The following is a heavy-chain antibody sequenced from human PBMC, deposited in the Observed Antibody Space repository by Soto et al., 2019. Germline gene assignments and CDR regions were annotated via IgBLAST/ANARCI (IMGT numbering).Heavy chain of an antibody. J-gene: IGHJ6*02. V-gene: IGHV1-69*13. Sequence: ASVKVSCKASGGTFSSYAISWVRQAPGQGLEWMGGIIPIFGTANYAQKFQGRVTITADESTSTAYMELSSLRSEDTAVYYCARFITGTTFYYGMDVWGQGTTVTVSS. CDR1: GGTFSSYA. D-gene: IGHD1-7*01. CDR3: ARFITGTTFYYGMDV. CDR2: IIPIFGTA.